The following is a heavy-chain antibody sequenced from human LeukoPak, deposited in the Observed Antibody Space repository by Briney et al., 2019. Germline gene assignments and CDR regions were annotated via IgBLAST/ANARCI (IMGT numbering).Heavy chain of an antibody. CDR1: GFSFSNYG. CDR2: ISGAGGAT. CDR3: AKTFAGTTLFDY. Sequence: GGSLRLSCAASGFSFSNYGMSWVRQAPGKGLEWGSAISGAGGATYYADSVKGRFTISRDNSKNTFFLQMNSLRAEDTAVYYCAKTFAGTTLFDYWGQGTLVTVSS. D-gene: IGHD1-1*01. V-gene: IGHV3-23*01. J-gene: IGHJ4*02.